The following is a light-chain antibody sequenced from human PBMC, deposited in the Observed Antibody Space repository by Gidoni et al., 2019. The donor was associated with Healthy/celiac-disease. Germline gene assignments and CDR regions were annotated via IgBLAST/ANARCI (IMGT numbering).Light chain of an antibody. CDR3: QQYNSFWT. CDR2: KAS. Sequence: DIQMTQSPSTLSASVGDRVTITCRASQSISNWLAWYQQKPGKAPKLLLYKASSLESGVPSRFSGSGSGTEFTLTISSLQPEDFSTYYCQQYNSFWTFGQGTKVEIK. CDR1: QSISNW. V-gene: IGKV1-5*03. J-gene: IGKJ1*01.